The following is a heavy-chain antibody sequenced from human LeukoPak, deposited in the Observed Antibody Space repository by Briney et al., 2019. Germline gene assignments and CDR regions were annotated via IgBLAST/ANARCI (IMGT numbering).Heavy chain of an antibody. D-gene: IGHD6-13*01. Sequence: SVKVSCKASGGTFSSYAISWVRQAPGQGLEWMGGIIPIFSTANYAQKFQGRVTITADESTSTAYMELSSLRSEDTAVYYCAREATGYSSSWYWFDPWGQGTLVTVSS. V-gene: IGHV1-69*13. CDR3: AREATGYSSSWYWFDP. CDR1: GGTFSSYA. CDR2: IIPIFSTA. J-gene: IGHJ5*02.